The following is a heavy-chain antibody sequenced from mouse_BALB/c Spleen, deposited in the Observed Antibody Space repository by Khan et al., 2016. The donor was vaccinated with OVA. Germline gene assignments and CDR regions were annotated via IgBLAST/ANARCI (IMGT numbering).Heavy chain of an antibody. CDR2: INPSTGYP. Sequence: QVQLQQSGAELAKPWPSVKMSCTASGYSFTTYWIHWIKQRPGQGLEWIGYINPSTGYPEYNKNFKDKATLTAYESSSTAYMQLNSLTSADSAVYYCARRGFYGLFAYWGQGTLVTVSA. D-gene: IGHD1-1*02. J-gene: IGHJ3*01. V-gene: IGHV1-7*01. CDR3: ARRGFYGLFAY. CDR1: GYSFTTYW.